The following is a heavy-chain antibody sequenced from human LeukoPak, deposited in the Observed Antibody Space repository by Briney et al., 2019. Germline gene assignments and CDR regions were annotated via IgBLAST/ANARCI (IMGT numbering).Heavy chain of an antibody. V-gene: IGHV3-7*01. CDR3: ARDRTLGDY. Sequence: PGGSLRLSCAASGFTFSNYWMTWVRQAPGRGREWVANINRDGSEKYYVDSVKGRSTISRDNAQNSLYLQLTGLRAEDTAVYYCARDRTLGDYWGQGTLVTVSS. CDR2: INRDGSEK. D-gene: IGHD3-10*01. J-gene: IGHJ4*02. CDR1: GFTFSNYW.